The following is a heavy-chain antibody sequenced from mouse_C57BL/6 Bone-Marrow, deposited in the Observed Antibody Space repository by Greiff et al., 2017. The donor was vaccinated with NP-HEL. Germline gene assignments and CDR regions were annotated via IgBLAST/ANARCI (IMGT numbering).Heavy chain of an antibody. CDR3: ASPDDYDVAWFAY. Sequence: VQLQQSGAELMKPGASVKLSCKATGYTFTGYWIEWVKQRPGHGLEWIGEILPGSGSTNYNDKVKGRVTISRDNAKNTLYMQMSSLKTEDTAMYYCASPDDYDVAWFAYGGQGTRVTVSA. D-gene: IGHD2-4*01. CDR1: GYTFTGYW. V-gene: IGHV1-9*01. CDR2: ILPGSGST. J-gene: IGHJ3*01.